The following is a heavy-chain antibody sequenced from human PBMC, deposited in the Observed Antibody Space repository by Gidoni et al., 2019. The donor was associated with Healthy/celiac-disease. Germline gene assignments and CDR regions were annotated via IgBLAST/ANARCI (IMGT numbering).Heavy chain of an antibody. CDR2: INHSGST. V-gene: IGHV4-34*01. J-gene: IGHJ5*02. CDR1: GGSFSGYY. CDR3: ARGPIFHGIDP. Sequence: QVQLQQWGAGLLKHSETLSLTCAVYGGSFSGYYWSWIRQPPGKGLEWIGEINHSGSTNYNPSLKSRVTISVDKSKNQFSLKLSSVTAADTAVYYCARGPIFHGIDPWGQGTLVTVSS. D-gene: IGHD3-3*02.